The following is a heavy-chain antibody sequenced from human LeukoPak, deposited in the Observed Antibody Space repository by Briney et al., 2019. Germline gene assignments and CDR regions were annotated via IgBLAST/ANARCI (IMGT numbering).Heavy chain of an antibody. V-gene: IGHV4-4*02. CDR2: IDHRGNT. Sequence: SGTLSLTCAVSGDSISSTNWWNWVRQPPGKGLEWIGEIDHRGNTNYNPSLKSRVSISADESKNQFSLKLSSVTAADTAVYYCARGYGPGYWGQGTLVTVSA. CDR1: GDSISSTNW. CDR3: ARGYGPGY. D-gene: IGHD4-17*01. J-gene: IGHJ4*02.